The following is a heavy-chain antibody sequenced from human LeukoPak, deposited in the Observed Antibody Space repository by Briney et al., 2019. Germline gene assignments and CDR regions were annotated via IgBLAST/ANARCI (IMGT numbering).Heavy chain of an antibody. CDR3: AREGSSGRLDY. CDR2: IYYSGST. D-gene: IGHD6-19*01. CDR1: GGSISSYY. V-gene: IGHV4-59*01. J-gene: IGHJ4*02. Sequence: PSETLSLTCTVSGGSISSYYWSWIRQPPGKGLVGMGYIYYSGSTNYNPSLKSRVTISVDTSKNQFSLKLSSMTAADTAVYYCAREGSSGRLDYWGQGTLVTVSS.